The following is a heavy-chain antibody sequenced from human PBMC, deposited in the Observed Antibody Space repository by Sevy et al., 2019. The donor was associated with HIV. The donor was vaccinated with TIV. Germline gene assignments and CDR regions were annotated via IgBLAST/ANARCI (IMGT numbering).Heavy chain of an antibody. D-gene: IGHD6-6*01. V-gene: IGHV3-21*01. Sequence: GESLRLSCAASGFTFRSYSMNWVRQAPGKGLEWVSSISSSSGYIYYADAVKGRFTISRDNAKNSLYLQMNSLRAEDTAVYYCARDYPYSSSSPSFFDYWGQGTLVTVSS. CDR3: ARDYPYSSSSPSFFDY. J-gene: IGHJ4*02. CDR1: GFTFRSYS. CDR2: ISSSSGYI.